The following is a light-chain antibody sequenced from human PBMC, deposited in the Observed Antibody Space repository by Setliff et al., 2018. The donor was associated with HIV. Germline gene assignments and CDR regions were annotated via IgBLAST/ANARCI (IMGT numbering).Light chain of an antibody. V-gene: IGLV3-21*03. J-gene: IGLJ2*01. CDR3: QVWDSSSDLMV. Sequence: SYELTQPPSVSVAPGKTATIPCGGNNIGRKSVHWYQQKPGQAPVLVVFDDSDRPSGIPERFSGSNSGNTATLTIDRVEAGDEADYYCQVWDSSSDLMVFGGGTQLTVL. CDR1: NIGRKS. CDR2: DDS.